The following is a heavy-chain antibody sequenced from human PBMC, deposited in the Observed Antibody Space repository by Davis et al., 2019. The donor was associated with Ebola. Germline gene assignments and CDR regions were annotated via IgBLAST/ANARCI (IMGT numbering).Heavy chain of an antibody. CDR2: INPNSGGT. V-gene: IGHV1-2*02. D-gene: IGHD3-3*01. CDR3: ARYYGPFDY. CDR1: GYIFSDYY. Sequence: ASVKVSCKASGYIFSDYYMHWVRQAPGQGLEWMGWINPNSGGTKYAQKFQGRVTMTRDTSIRTAYLEVSSLRSDDTAMYYCARYYGPFDYWGQGTLVTVSS. J-gene: IGHJ4*02.